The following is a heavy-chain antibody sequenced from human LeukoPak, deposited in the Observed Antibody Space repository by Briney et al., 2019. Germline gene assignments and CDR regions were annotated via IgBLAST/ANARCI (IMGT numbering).Heavy chain of an antibody. CDR2: MNPNSGNT. Sequence: ASVKVSCKASGYTFTSYDINWVRQATGQGLEWMGWMNPNSGNTGYAQKFQGRVTMTRNTSISTAYTELSSLRSEDTAVYYCARFSSGFKPKDFDPWGQGTLVTVSS. CDR1: GYTFTSYD. J-gene: IGHJ5*02. CDR3: ARFSSGFKPKDFDP. D-gene: IGHD3-22*01. V-gene: IGHV1-8*01.